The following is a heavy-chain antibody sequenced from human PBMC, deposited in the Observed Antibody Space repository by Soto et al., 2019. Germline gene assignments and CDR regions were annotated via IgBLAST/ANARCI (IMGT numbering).Heavy chain of an antibody. Sequence: SETLSLTCTVSGGSISSYYWSWIWQPAGKGLEWIGRIYTSGSTNYNPSLKSRVTMSVDTSKNQFSLKLSSVTAADTAVYYCAKGRGSGSYFDIWGQGTMVTVSS. CDR1: GGSISSYY. D-gene: IGHD3-10*01. CDR2: IYTSGST. J-gene: IGHJ3*02. CDR3: AKGRGSGSYFDI. V-gene: IGHV4-4*07.